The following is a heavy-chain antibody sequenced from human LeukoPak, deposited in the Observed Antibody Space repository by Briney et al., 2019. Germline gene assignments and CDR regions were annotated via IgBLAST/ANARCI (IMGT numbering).Heavy chain of an antibody. CDR1: GFTFSDYY. D-gene: IGHD3-10*01. CDR3: ARSALLWFGESHNDY. Sequence: GGSLRLSCAASGFTFSDYYMSWIRQAPGKGLEWVSYISSSGSTIYYADSVKGRFTISRDNAKNSLYLQMNSLRAEDTAVYYCARSALLWFGESHNDYWGQGTLVTVSS. J-gene: IGHJ4*02. V-gene: IGHV3-11*01. CDR2: ISSSGSTI.